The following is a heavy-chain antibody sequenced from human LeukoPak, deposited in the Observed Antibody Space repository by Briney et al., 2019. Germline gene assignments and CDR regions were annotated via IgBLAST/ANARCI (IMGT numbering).Heavy chain of an antibody. CDR3: AREQTNLGFDF. D-gene: IGHD1-26*01. Sequence: QPGGSLRLSCAVSGFTFSSYDMSWVRQVPGKGLEWVRGISANGLSAYYADSVKGRFTISRDNSKNTVYVQMNSLKAEDTALYYCAREQTNLGFDFWGQGTLVTVSS. J-gene: IGHJ4*02. CDR2: ISANGLSA. V-gene: IGHV3-23*01. CDR1: GFTFSSYD.